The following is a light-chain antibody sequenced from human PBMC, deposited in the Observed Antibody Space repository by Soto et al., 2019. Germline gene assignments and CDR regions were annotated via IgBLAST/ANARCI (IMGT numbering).Light chain of an antibody. J-gene: IGKJ2*01. Sequence: EIVMTQSPATLSVSPGERATLSCRASQSISSNLAWYQQKPGQAPRLLIYGASTRATGIPARFSGSGSGTEFTLTISSLQSEDFAVYYCQQYNNWPPYTFGPRTKLEIK. V-gene: IGKV3-15*01. CDR3: QQYNNWPPYT. CDR1: QSISSN. CDR2: GAS.